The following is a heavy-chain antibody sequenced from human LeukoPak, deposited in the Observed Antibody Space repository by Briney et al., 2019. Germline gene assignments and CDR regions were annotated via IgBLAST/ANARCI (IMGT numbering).Heavy chain of an antibody. V-gene: IGHV4-59*01. J-gene: IGHJ6*02. Sequence: SETLSLTCTVSGGSISSYYWSWIRQPPGKGLEWIGYIYYSGSTNYNPSLKSRVTISVDTSKNQFSLKLSSVTAADTAVYYCARGPLPGYYYYGMDVWGQGTTVIVSS. CDR2: IYYSGST. CDR3: ARGPLPGYYYYGMDV. CDR1: GGSISSYY.